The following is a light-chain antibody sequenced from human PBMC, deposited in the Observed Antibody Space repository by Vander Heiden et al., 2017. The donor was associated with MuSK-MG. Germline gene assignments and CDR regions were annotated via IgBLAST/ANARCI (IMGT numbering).Light chain of an antibody. CDR3: MQTLQVPFT. J-gene: IGKJ2*01. Sequence: DIVMTQIPLSLSVTPGQPASISCKSSQSLLHGDGRTFLYWFLQKPGQSPQLLIYEVSSRFSGVPRRFNGSGSGTDFTLKISRVEAEDVGIYYCMQTLQVPFTFGQGTKLEI. CDR1: QSLLHGDGRTF. V-gene: IGKV2D-29*02. CDR2: EVS.